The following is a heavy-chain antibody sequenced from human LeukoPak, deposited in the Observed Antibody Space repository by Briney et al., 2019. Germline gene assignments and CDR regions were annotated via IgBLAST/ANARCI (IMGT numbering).Heavy chain of an antibody. Sequence: SETLSLTCTVSGGSISSSSYYWGWIRQPPGKGLEWIGSIYYSGGTYYNPSLKSRVTISVDTSKNQFSLKLSSVTAADTAVYYCASGGYYDSSGYDGVYWGQGTLVTVSS. D-gene: IGHD3-22*01. J-gene: IGHJ4*02. V-gene: IGHV4-39*07. CDR1: GGSISSSSYY. CDR3: ASGGYYDSSGYDGVY. CDR2: IYYSGGT.